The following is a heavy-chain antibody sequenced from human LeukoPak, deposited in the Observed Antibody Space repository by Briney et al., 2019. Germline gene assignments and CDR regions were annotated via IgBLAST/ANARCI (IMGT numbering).Heavy chain of an antibody. CDR2: IYHSGST. D-gene: IGHD7-27*01. CDR3: ARLGIDY. Sequence: PSETLSLTRAVSGYSLSSVYYWGWIRQPPGKGLEWIGSIYHSGSTYYNPSLNSRVTLSADPSKNQCSLKLSSVTAADTDVYYCARLGIDYWGQGTLVTVSS. CDR1: GYSLSSVYY. V-gene: IGHV4-38-2*01. J-gene: IGHJ4*02.